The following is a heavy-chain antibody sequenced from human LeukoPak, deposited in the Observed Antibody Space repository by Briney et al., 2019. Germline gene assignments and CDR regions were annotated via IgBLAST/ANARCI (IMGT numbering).Heavy chain of an antibody. D-gene: IGHD3-22*01. CDR3: ARDSRYYYDSSGYYTTFYYGMDV. V-gene: IGHV1-3*01. J-gene: IGHJ6*02. Sequence: ASVKVSCKASGYTFTSYAMHWVRQAPGQRLEWMGWINAGNGNTKYSQKFQGRVTITRDTSASTAYMELSSLRSEDTAVYYCARDSRYYYDSSGYYTTFYYGMDVWGQGTTVTVSS. CDR2: INAGNGNT. CDR1: GYTFTSYA.